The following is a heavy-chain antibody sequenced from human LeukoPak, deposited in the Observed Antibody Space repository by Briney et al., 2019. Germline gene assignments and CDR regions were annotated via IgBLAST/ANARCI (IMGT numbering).Heavy chain of an antibody. Sequence: GGSLRLSCAASGFTLSNAWMSWVRQAPGKGLEWVGRIKSKTDGGTTDYAAPVKGRFTISRDDSKNTLYLQMNSLKTEDTAVYYCTTGLITMARGVYFDYWGQGTLVTVSS. CDR3: TTGLITMARGVYFDY. CDR1: GFTLSNAW. CDR2: IKSKTDGGTT. D-gene: IGHD3-10*01. J-gene: IGHJ4*02. V-gene: IGHV3-15*01.